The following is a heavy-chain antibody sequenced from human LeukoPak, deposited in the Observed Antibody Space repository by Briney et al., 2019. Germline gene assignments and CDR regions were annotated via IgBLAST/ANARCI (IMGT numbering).Heavy chain of an antibody. CDR2: ISYDGSNK. V-gene: IGHV3-30*03. D-gene: IGHD3-16*01. CDR3: ARDYVRPNWFDP. CDR1: GFTFSSYG. J-gene: IGHJ5*02. Sequence: GGSLRLSCAASGFTFSSYGMHWVRQAPGKGLEWVAVISYDGSNKYYADSVKGRFTISRDNSKNTLYLQMNSLRAEDTAVYHCARDYVRPNWFDPWGQGTLVTVSS.